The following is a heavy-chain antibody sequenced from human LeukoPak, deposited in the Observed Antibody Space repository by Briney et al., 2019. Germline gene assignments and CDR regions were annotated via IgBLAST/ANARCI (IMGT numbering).Heavy chain of an antibody. CDR2: ISGSGDNA. Sequence: GGSLRLSCAASGFTSTNYAMGWVRQAPGKGLEWVSTISGSGDNAYYADSVKGRFTISRDNSKNTLHLQMSSLRVEDTAVYYCAARPPIAVAGPFDFWGQGTLVTISS. CDR3: AARPPIAVAGPFDF. CDR1: GFTSTNYA. J-gene: IGHJ4*02. V-gene: IGHV3-23*01. D-gene: IGHD6-19*01.